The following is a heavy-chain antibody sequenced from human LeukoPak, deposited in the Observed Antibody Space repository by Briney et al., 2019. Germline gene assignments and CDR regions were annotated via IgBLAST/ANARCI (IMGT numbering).Heavy chain of an antibody. CDR3: ASLSTAAGFDY. D-gene: IGHD6-13*01. V-gene: IGHV4-59*01. CDR1: DDSITIYY. J-gene: IGHJ4*02. Sequence: SETLSLTCTVSDDSITIYYWSWIRQPPGKGLEWIGYIDHTGSTNYNPSLNSRVTISRDTSKNHFSLKLSSATAADTAVYFCASLSTAAGFDYWGQGTLVTVSS. CDR2: IDHTGST.